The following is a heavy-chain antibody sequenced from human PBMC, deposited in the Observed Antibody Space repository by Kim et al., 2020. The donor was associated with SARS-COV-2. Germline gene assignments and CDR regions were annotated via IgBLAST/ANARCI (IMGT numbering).Heavy chain of an antibody. CDR3: ARGRAYCSGSYPDY. Sequence: SETLSLTCTVSGGSISSGDYYWSWIRQHPGKGLEWIGYIYYSGSTYYNPSLKSRVTISVDTSKNQFSLKLSSVTAADTAVYYCARGRAYCSGSYPDYWGQGTLVTVSS. CDR2: IYYSGST. CDR1: GGSISSGDYY. D-gene: IGHD3-10*01. J-gene: IGHJ4*02. V-gene: IGHV4-31*03.